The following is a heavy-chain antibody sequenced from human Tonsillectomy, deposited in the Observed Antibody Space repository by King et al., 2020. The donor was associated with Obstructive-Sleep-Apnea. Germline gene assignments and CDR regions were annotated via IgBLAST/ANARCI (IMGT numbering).Heavy chain of an antibody. J-gene: IGHJ2*01. D-gene: IGHD4-17*01. CDR2: IYYRWNT. CDR3: AGRQDDGDYEDWYFDL. V-gene: IGHV4-59*11. CDR1: GGSISNHY. Sequence: LQLQESGPGLVKPSETLSLTCTVSGGSISNHYWSWIRQPPGKGLQWIGYIYYRWNTNYNPSLKSRVTMSVDTAKNQFSLRLSSMTTADTAVYYCAGRQDDGDYEDWYFDLWGRGTLVTVSS.